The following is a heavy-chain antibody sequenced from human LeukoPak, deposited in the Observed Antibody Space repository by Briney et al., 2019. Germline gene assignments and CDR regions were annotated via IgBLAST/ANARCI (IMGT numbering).Heavy chain of an antibody. V-gene: IGHV1-2*02. CDR3: ARGTGKGYTYGRYYFDY. CDR2: INPNSGGT. CDR1: GYTFTGYY. Sequence: ASVKVSCKASGYTFTGYYMHWVRQAPGQGLEWMGWINPNSGGTNYAQKVQGRVTMTRDTSISTAYMELSRLRSGDTAVYYCARGTGKGYTYGRYYFDYWGQGTLVTVSS. D-gene: IGHD5-18*01. J-gene: IGHJ4*02.